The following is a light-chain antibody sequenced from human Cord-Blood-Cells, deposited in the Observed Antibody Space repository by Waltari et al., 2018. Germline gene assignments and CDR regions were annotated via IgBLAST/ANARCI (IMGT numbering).Light chain of an antibody. V-gene: IGKV3-11*01. Sequence: EIVLTQSPATLSLSPGERATLSCRASQSVSSYLAWYKQKPGQAPRRLIYDASNRATGIPARFSGSGSGTDFTLTISSLEPEDFAVYYCQQRSNWPPLTFGGGTKVEIK. CDR2: DAS. J-gene: IGKJ4*01. CDR1: QSVSSY. CDR3: QQRSNWPPLT.